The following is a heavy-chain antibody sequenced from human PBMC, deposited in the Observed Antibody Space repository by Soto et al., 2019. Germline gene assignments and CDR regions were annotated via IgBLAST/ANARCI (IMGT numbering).Heavy chain of an antibody. D-gene: IGHD6-25*01. J-gene: IGHJ4*02. CDR2: ISSSSSSI. Sequence: EVQLVESGGGLVQPGGSLRLSCVASEFTFKNYGMNWVRQAPGKGLEWVSYISSSSSSIDYADSVKGRFTISRDNAKSSLYLQMISLRDEDTAVYYCARGGSDRPGYWGQGTQVTVSS. V-gene: IGHV3-48*02. CDR1: EFTFKNYG. CDR3: ARGGSDRPGY.